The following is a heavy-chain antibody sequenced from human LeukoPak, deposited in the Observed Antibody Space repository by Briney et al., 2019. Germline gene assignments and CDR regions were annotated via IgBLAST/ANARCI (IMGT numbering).Heavy chain of an antibody. J-gene: IGHJ6*02. CDR1: GGSFSGYY. CDR2: INHSGSA. Sequence: SETLSLTCAVYGGSFSGYYWSWIRQPPGKGLEWIGEINHSGSANYNPSLKSRVTTSVDTSKNQFSLKLSSVTAADTAVYYCARGADSGTPYGLDVWGQGTTVTVSS. V-gene: IGHV4-34*01. CDR3: ARGADSGTPYGLDV. D-gene: IGHD1-14*01.